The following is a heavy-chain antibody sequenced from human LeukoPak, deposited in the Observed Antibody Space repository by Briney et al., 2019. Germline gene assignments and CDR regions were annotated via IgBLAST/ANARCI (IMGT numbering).Heavy chain of an antibody. D-gene: IGHD6-25*01. CDR2: ISYDGSIK. CDR1: GFTFSSYA. J-gene: IGHJ4*02. Sequence: PGRSLRLSCAASGFTFSSYAMHWVRQAPGKGLEWVAVISYDGSIKSYAGSVKGRFTISRDNSKNTLSLQMNSLRAEDTAVYYCARDLDSSGFFDYWGQGTLVTVSS. V-gene: IGHV3-30-3*01. CDR3: ARDLDSSGFFDY.